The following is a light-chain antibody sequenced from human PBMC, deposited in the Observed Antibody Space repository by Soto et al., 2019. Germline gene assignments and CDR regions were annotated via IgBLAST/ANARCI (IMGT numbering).Light chain of an antibody. CDR3: ATWDDSLAGGV. Sequence: QSVLTQPPSLSATPGQRVTISCSGSSSNIGNNYVCWYKQVPGTAPKVIMFSNNQRPSGVPDRFSGAKTGTSASLAINGLQSEGEADYYCATWDDSLAGGVFGGGTKLTVL. CDR2: SNN. CDR1: SSNIGNNY. V-gene: IGLV1-47*02. J-gene: IGLJ3*02.